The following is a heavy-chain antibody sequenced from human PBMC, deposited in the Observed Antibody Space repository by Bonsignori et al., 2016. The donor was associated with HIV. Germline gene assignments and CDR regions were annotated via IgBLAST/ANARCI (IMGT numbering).Heavy chain of an antibody. Sequence: VRQAPGKGLEWVAFIRYDGSNKYYADSVKGRFTISRDNSKNTLYLQMNSLRAEDTAVYYCAKAPYPGYCSSTSCSPGWFDPWGPGNPGHRLL. CDR2: IRYDGSNK. CDR3: AKAPYPGYCSSTSCSPGWFDP. J-gene: IGHJ5*02. D-gene: IGHD2-2*01. V-gene: IGHV3-30*02.